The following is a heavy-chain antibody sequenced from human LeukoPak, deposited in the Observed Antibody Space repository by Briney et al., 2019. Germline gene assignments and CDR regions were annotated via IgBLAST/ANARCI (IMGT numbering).Heavy chain of an antibody. CDR1: GYSFTSYW. D-gene: IGHD2-21*02. J-gene: IGHJ5*02. CDR3: ARHWCGGDCYGNWFDP. Sequence: GESLKISCKGSGYSFTSYWIGWVRQMPGKGLEWMGIIYHGDSDTRFSPSFQGQVTISADKSISTAYLQWSSLKVSDTAMYYCARHWCGGDCYGNWFDPWGQGTLVTVSS. CDR2: IYHGDSDT. V-gene: IGHV5-51*01.